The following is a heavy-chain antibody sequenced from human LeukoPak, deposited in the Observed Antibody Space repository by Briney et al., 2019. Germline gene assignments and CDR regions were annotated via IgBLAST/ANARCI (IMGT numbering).Heavy chain of an antibody. V-gene: IGHV1-24*01. CDR3: ARVGYDSSVYFDY. Sequence: ASVKVSCKVSGYALTELSIHWVRQAPGKGLEWMGGFDPEDDETFYAQKFQGRVTMTEDTSTDTAYMELSSLRSEDTAVYYCARVGYDSSVYFDYWGQGTLVTVSS. CDR1: GYALTELS. CDR2: FDPEDDET. J-gene: IGHJ4*02. D-gene: IGHD3-22*01.